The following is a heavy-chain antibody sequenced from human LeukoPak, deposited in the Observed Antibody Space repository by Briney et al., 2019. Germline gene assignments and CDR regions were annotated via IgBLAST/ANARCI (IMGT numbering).Heavy chain of an antibody. CDR3: ETMTGLQRNFDY. D-gene: IGHD5-24*01. J-gene: IGHJ4*02. V-gene: IGHV3-30*02. CDR2: IRYDGSNK. Sequence: GGSLRLSCAASGFTFSSYGMHWVRQAPGKGLEWVAFIRYDGSNKYYADSVKGRFTISRDNSKNTLYLQMNSLRAEDTAVYYCETMTGLQRNFDYWGQGTLVTVSS. CDR1: GFTFSSYG.